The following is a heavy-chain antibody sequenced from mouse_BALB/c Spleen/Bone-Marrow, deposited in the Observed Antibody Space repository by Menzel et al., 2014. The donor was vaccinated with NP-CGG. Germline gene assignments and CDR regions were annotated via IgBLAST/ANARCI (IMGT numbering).Heavy chain of an antibody. D-gene: IGHD1-1*01. CDR2: IRDGGCYT. CDR1: GFTCSDYY. J-gene: IGHJ4*01. CDR3: ARYGSSPYAMDY. Sequence: EVKLVESGGGLVKPGGSLKLPCAASGFTCSDYYVYWVRQTPEKRLGWVATIRDGGCYTYYPDSVKGRFTINRDNAKNNLYLQMSSLKSEDTAMYYCARYGSSPYAMDYWGQGTSVTVSS. V-gene: IGHV5-4*02.